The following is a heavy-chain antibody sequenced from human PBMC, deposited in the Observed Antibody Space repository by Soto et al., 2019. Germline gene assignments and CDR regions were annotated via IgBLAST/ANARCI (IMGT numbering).Heavy chain of an antibody. Sequence: SETLSLTCTVSGGSISSGGYYWSWIRQHPGKGLEWIGYIYYSGSTNYNPSLKSRVTISVDTYKNQFSLKLSSVTAADTAVYYCARGGVVVVAATNNIWFDPWGQGTLVTVSS. CDR1: GGSISSGGYY. J-gene: IGHJ5*02. CDR3: ARGGVVVVAATNNIWFDP. V-gene: IGHV4-61*08. CDR2: IYYSGST. D-gene: IGHD2-15*01.